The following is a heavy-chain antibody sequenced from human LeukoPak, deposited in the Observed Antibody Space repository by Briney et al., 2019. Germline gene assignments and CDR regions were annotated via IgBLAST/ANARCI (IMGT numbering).Heavy chain of an antibody. CDR2: ISKSGDDT. D-gene: IGHD2-2*01. CDR1: GFTFSTYA. CDR3: ARIPEY. V-gene: IGHV3-64*01. Sequence: PGGSLRLSCAASGFTFSTYAMHWVRLTPGKGLEFVSAISKSGDDTSYGNDVKGRFTISRDNIKNTVDLEMGSLRVDDTGIYYCARIPEYWGQGTVVTVSS. J-gene: IGHJ1*01.